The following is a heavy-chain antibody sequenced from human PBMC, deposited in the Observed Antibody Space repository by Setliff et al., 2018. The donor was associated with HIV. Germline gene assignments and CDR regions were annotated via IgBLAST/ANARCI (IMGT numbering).Heavy chain of an antibody. J-gene: IGHJ4*02. D-gene: IGHD6-19*01. CDR1: GFSISSRYY. Sequence: PSETLSLTCDVSGFSISSRYYWGWIRQSPGKGLEWIGEINHSGRTKYSPSLRSRVSISVDTSKNQFSLKVSSVTAADTAVYYCARETEAGTFDYWGQGTLVTVSS. CDR2: INHSGRT. CDR3: ARETEAGTFDY. V-gene: IGHV4-38-2*02.